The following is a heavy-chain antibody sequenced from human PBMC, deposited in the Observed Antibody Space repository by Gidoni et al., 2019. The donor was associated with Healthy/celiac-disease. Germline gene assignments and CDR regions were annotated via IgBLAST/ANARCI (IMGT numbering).Heavy chain of an antibody. Sequence: QVTLKESGPVLVKPTETLTLTCTVSGFSLSNARMGVSWIRQPPGKALEWLAHIFSNDEKSYSTSLKSRLTISKDTSKSQVVLTMTNMDPVDTATYYCARAMGYDFWSGYYTQSYYYYYMDVWGKGTTVTVSS. CDR3: ARAMGYDFWSGYYTQSYYYYYMDV. V-gene: IGHV2-26*01. CDR2: IFSNDEK. D-gene: IGHD3-3*01. CDR1: GFSLSNARMG. J-gene: IGHJ6*03.